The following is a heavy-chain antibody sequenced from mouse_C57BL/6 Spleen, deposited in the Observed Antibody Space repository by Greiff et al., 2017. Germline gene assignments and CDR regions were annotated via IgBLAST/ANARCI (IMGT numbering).Heavy chain of an antibody. Sequence: VQLQQPGAELVRPGTSVKLSCKASGYTFTSYWMHWVKQRPGQGLEWIGVIDPSDSYTNYNQKFKGKATLTVDTSSSTAYMQLSSLTSEDSAVYYCARTGAYDGYYVRFAYWGQGTLVTVSA. CDR1: GYTFTSYW. J-gene: IGHJ3*01. CDR3: ARTGAYDGYYVRFAY. CDR2: IDPSDSYT. V-gene: IGHV1-59*01. D-gene: IGHD2-3*01.